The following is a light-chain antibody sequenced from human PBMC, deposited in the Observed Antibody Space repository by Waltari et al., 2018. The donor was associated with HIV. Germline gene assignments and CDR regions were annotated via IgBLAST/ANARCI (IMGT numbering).Light chain of an antibody. Sequence: EIVLTQSPATLSLSPGERATLSCRASQSLSNYLACHQQKPGQAPRLLIFDATFRAAGIPARFRGSGSGTDFTLTISSLEPEDSAVYYCQQRSNSVTFGQGTRLEIK. CDR1: QSLSNY. V-gene: IGKV3-11*01. J-gene: IGKJ5*01. CDR3: QQRSNSVT. CDR2: DAT.